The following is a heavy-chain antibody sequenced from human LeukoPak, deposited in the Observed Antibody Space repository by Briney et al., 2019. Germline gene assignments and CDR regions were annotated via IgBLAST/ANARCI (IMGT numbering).Heavy chain of an antibody. CDR1: GFTFSSYS. CDR2: ISSSSSTI. D-gene: IGHD3-22*01. J-gene: IGHJ4*02. Sequence: GGSLRLSCAASGFTFSSYSMNWVRQAPGKGLEWVSYISSSSSTIYYADSVKGRFTISRGNAKNSLYLQMNSLRAEDTAVYYCARDLTSSYDSSGYYRNVYWGQGTLVTVSS. V-gene: IGHV3-48*01. CDR3: ARDLTSSYDSSGYYRNVY.